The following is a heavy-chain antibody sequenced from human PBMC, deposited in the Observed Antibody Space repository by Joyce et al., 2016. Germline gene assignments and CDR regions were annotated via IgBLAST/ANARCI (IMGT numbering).Heavy chain of an antibody. Sequence: QVQLVESGGDVVQPGKSLRVSCEASGFIFSAYAMHWVRQAPGKGLEWVAVVFYDGTKTYYAESVKGRFTISRDNFRNTLYLDMSSLRHEDSAVYYCAKDLSYYGSGRSIQYWGQGTLVTVSS. CDR1: GFIFSAYA. CDR3: AKDLSYYGSGRSIQY. J-gene: IGHJ4*02. CDR2: VFYDGTKT. D-gene: IGHD3-10*01. V-gene: IGHV3-30*18.